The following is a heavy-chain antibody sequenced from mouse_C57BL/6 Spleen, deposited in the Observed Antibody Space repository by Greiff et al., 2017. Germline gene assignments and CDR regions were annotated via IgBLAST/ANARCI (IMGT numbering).Heavy chain of an antibody. CDR3: ARPGDYDPFDY. D-gene: IGHD2-4*01. CDR1: GYTFTSYW. V-gene: IGHV1-52*01. J-gene: IGHJ2*01. CDR2: IDPSDSET. Sequence: QVQLQQPGAELVRPGSSVKLSCKASGYTFTSYWMHWVKQRPIQGLEWIGNIDPSDSETHYNQKFKDKATLTVDKSSSTAYMQLSSLTSEDSAVYYCARPGDYDPFDYWGQGTTLTVSS.